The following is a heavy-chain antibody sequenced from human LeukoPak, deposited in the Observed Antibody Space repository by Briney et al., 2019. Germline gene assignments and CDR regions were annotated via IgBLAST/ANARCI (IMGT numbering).Heavy chain of an antibody. CDR3: AKETGDGGYDYGDY. J-gene: IGHJ4*02. V-gene: IGHV3-23*01. D-gene: IGHD5-12*01. CDR1: GFTFSSYA. CDR2: IRGSGGST. Sequence: GGSLRLSCAASGFTFSSYAMSWVRQAPGKGLEWVSGIRGSGGSTYYADSVKGRFTISRDNSKNTLYLQMNSLRVEDTARFYCAKETGDGGYDYGDYWGQGTLVTVSS.